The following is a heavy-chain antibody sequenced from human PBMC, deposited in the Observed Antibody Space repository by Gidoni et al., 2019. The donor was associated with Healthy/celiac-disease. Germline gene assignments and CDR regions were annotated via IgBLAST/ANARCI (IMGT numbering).Heavy chain of an antibody. V-gene: IGHV3-48*02. D-gene: IGHD3-16*01. J-gene: IGHJ6*02. CDR3: AGGNSVGRYYYYYGMDV. CDR2: ISSSSSTI. Sequence: YISSSSSTIYYADSVKGRFTISRDNAKNSLYLQMNSLRDEDTAVYYCAGGNSVGRYYYYYGMDVWGQGTTVTVSS.